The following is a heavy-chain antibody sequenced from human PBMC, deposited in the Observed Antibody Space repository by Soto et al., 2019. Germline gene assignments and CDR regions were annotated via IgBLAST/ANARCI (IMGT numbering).Heavy chain of an antibody. CDR1: GFTFSSYS. D-gene: IGHD3-9*01. J-gene: IGHJ3*02. Sequence: PGGSLRLSCAASGFTFSSYSMNWVRQAPGKGLEWVSCIGSSTTYVLVADSVKGRFTISRDNARNSLYLQMNSLRAEDTAVYYCARDVVSGLTGPTFDAFDSWGQGTMVTVSS. V-gene: IGHV3-21*01. CDR2: IGSSTTYV. CDR3: ARDVVSGLTGPTFDAFDS.